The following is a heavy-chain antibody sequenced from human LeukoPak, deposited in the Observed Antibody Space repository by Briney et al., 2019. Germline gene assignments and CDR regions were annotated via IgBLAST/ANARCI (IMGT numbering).Heavy chain of an antibody. Sequence: GGSLRLSCAASGFTFSGYGMHWVRQAPGKGLEWVAFIRYDGSNKYYADSVKGRFTISRDNSKNTLYLQMNSLRAEDTAVYYCAKRGYSYGHPPYYYYYMDVWGKGTTVTVSS. V-gene: IGHV3-30*02. CDR3: AKRGYSYGHPPYYYYYMDV. CDR2: IRYDGSNK. J-gene: IGHJ6*03. CDR1: GFTFSGYG. D-gene: IGHD5-18*01.